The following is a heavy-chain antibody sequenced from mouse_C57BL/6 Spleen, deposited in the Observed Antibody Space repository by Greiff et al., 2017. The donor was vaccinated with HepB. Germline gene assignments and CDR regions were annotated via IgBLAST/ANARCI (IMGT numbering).Heavy chain of an antibody. D-gene: IGHD2-1*01. Sequence: EVHLVESGGGLVKPGGSLKLSCAASGFTFSSYTMSWVRQTPEKRLEWVATISGGGGNTYYPDSVKGRFTISRDNAKNTLYLQMSSLRSEDTALYYCARPDYGNYPLYAMDYWGQGTSVTVSS. CDR3: ARPDYGNYPLYAMDY. V-gene: IGHV5-9*01. CDR2: ISGGGGNT. J-gene: IGHJ4*01. CDR1: GFTFSSYT.